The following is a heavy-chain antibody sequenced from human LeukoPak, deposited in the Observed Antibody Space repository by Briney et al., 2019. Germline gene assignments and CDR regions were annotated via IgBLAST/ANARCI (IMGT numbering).Heavy chain of an antibody. CDR3: ARDYYDSSGYLDY. CDR1: GFTFSSYA. J-gene: IGHJ4*02. V-gene: IGHV3-30-3*01. CDR2: ISYDGSNK. Sequence: GRSLRLSCAASGFTFSSYAMHWVRQAPGKELEWVAVISYDGSNKYYADSVKGRFTISRDNSKNTLYLQMNSLRAEDTAVYYCARDYYDSSGYLDYWGQGTLVTVSS. D-gene: IGHD3-22*01.